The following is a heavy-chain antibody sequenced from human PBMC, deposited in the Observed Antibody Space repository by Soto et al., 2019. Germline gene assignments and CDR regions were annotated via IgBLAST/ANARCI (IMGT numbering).Heavy chain of an antibody. Sequence: LRLSFSASGXTFSRYDMHWVRQGPGKGLEWVSAIGTAGDTNYAGSVKGRFTISRENAKNSLYLQMNSLRVGDTAIYFCARAIGSTLFDYWGQGTLVT. CDR3: ARAIGSTLFDY. V-gene: IGHV3-13*04. J-gene: IGHJ4*02. CDR1: GXTFSRYD. CDR2: IGTAGDT. D-gene: IGHD3-22*01.